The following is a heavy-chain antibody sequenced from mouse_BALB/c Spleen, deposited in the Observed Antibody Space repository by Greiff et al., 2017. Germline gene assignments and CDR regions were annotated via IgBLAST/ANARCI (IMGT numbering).Heavy chain of an antibody. Sequence: EVNLVESGGGLVQPGGSRKLSCAASGFTFSSFGMHWVRQAPEKGLEWVAYISSGSSTIYYADTVKGRFTISRDNPKNTLFLQMTSLRSEDTAMYYCARGDYGNSYAMDYWGQGTSVTVSS. D-gene: IGHD2-1*01. CDR3: ARGDYGNSYAMDY. CDR2: ISSGSSTI. J-gene: IGHJ4*01. CDR1: GFTFSSFG. V-gene: IGHV5-17*02.